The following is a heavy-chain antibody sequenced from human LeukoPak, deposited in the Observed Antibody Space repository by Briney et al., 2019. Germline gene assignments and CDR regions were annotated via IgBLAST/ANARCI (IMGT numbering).Heavy chain of an antibody. V-gene: IGHV3-9*01. J-gene: IGHJ4*02. D-gene: IGHD5-24*01. Sequence: QTGGSLRLSCAASGFTFNNYAMHWVRQAPGKGLEWVSGISWNSGSIGYADSVKGRFTISRDNAKNSLYLQMNSLRAEDTALYYCAKAKEMDLVNSFDYWGQGTLVTVSS. CDR2: ISWNSGSI. CDR1: GFTFNNYA. CDR3: AKAKEMDLVNSFDY.